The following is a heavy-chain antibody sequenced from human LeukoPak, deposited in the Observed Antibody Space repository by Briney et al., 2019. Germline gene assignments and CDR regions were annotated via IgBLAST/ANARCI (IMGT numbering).Heavy chain of an antibody. Sequence: SETLSLTCTVSGGSISSYYWSWIRQPPGKGLEWIGYIYYSGSTNYNPSLKSRVTISVDTSKNQFSLKLSSVTAADTAVYYCANYGDYVEDYYYYMDVWGKGTTVTVSS. CDR2: IYYSGST. CDR1: GGSISSYY. CDR3: ANYGDYVEDYYYYMDV. V-gene: IGHV4-59*08. D-gene: IGHD4-17*01. J-gene: IGHJ6*03.